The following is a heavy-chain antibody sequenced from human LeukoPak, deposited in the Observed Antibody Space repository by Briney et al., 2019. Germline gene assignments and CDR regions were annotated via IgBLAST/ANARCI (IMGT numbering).Heavy chain of an antibody. Sequence: ASVKVSCKASGYTFTSYGISWVRQAPGQGLEWMGWISAYNGNTNYAQKLQGRVTMTRDTSTSTVYMELSSLRSEDTAVYYCARQDGAYGMDVWGQGTTVTVSS. V-gene: IGHV1-18*01. J-gene: IGHJ6*02. CDR3: ARQDGAYGMDV. CDR2: ISAYNGNT. D-gene: IGHD1-26*01. CDR1: GYTFTSYG.